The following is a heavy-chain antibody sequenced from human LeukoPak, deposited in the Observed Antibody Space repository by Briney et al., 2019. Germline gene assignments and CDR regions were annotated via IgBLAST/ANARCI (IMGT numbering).Heavy chain of an antibody. V-gene: IGHV1-2*02. CDR2: INPNSGGT. CDR1: GYTFTGYY. Sequence: ASVKVSRKASGYTFTGYYMHWVRQAPGQGLEWMGWINPNSGGTNYAQKFQGRVTMTRDTSISTAYMELSSLRSEDTAVYYCAREGGKWLRSKSRGAVALGYWGQGTLVTVSS. CDR3: AREGGKWLRSKSRGAVALGY. J-gene: IGHJ4*02. D-gene: IGHD5-12*01.